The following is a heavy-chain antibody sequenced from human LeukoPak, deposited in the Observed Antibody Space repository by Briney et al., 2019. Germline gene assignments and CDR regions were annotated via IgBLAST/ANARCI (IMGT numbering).Heavy chain of an antibody. Sequence: ASVKVSCKASGYTFTGYYMHWVRQAPGQGLEWMGWINPNSGGTNYAQKFQGRVTMTRNTSISTAYMELSSLRSEDTAVYYCARSTITIFGVGFDPWGQGTLVTVSS. D-gene: IGHD3-3*01. J-gene: IGHJ5*02. V-gene: IGHV1-2*02. CDR2: INPNSGGT. CDR3: ARSTITIFGVGFDP. CDR1: GYTFTGYY.